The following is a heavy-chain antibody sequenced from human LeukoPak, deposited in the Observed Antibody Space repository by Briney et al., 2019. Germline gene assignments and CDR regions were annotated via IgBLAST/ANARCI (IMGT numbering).Heavy chain of an antibody. CDR1: GFTFSNHA. D-gene: IGHD2-2*03. CDR2: ISDDGTSK. Sequence: GGSLRLSCVTSGFTFSNHAMHWVRQGPGKGLEWVAIISDDGTSKFYADSVKGRFTIFRDNSKNTLFLQINSLRPEDTAMYYCARVDDLDAFDIWGQGTLVTVSS. J-gene: IGHJ3*02. V-gene: IGHV3-30*04. CDR3: ARVDDLDAFDI.